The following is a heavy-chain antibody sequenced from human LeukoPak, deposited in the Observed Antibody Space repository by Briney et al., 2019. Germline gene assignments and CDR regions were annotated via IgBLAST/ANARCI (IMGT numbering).Heavy chain of an antibody. CDR3: ARVSGDYYHTVDY. J-gene: IGHJ4*02. CDR1: GFTFSSYS. V-gene: IGHV3-21*01. D-gene: IGHD4-17*01. Sequence: GGSLRLSCAASGFTFSSYSMNWVRQAPGKGLEWVSSISSSNRFIYYADSVKGRFTISRDNAKDSLYLRMNSLRAEDTAVYYCARVSGDYYHTVDYWGQGTLVTVSS. CDR2: ISSSNRFI.